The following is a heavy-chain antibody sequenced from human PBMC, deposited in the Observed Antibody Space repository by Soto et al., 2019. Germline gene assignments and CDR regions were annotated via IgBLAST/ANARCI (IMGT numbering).Heavy chain of an antibody. V-gene: IGHV4-39*01. CDR3: ARWGPYSSGWYSSTWFDP. J-gene: IGHJ5*02. CDR1: GGSISSGGYY. D-gene: IGHD6-19*01. CDR2: IYYSGST. Sequence: TCAVSGGSISSGGYYWGWIRQPPGKGLEWIGSIYYSGSTYYNPSLKSRVTISVDTSKNQFSLKLSSVTAADTAVYYCARWGPYSSGWYSSTWFDPWGQGTLVTVSS.